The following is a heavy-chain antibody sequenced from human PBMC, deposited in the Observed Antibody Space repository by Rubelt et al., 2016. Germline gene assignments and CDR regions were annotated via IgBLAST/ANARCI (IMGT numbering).Heavy chain of an antibody. J-gene: IGHJ6*03. CDR1: GGSISSYY. CDR3: ARGHYDSSAQNYYYYYMDV. CDR2: IYYSGST. D-gene: IGHD3-22*01. Sequence: QVQLQESGPGLVKPSETLSLTCTVSGGSISSYYWSWIRQPPGKGLEWIGYIYYSGSTNYNPSLKSRVTISVDTSKNQCALKLRSVTAADTAVYYCARGHYDSSAQNYYYYYMDVWGKGTTVTVSS. V-gene: IGHV4-59*08.